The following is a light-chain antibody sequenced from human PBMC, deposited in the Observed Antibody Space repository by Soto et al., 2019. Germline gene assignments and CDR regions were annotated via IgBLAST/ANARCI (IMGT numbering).Light chain of an antibody. Sequence: DIVMTQTPLSLPVTPGEPASISCRSSQSLLDSDDGNTYLDWYLQKPGQSPQLLIYTVSYRASGVPDRFSGSGSGTDFTLKISRVEAEDAGVYYCMQRIEFPLKFGGETKVNIK. J-gene: IGKJ4*02. CDR1: QSLLDSDDGNTY. CDR3: MQRIEFPLK. V-gene: IGKV2-40*01. CDR2: TVS.